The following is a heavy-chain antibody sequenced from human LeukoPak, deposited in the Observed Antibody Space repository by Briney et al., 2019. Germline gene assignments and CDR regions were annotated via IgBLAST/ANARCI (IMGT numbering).Heavy chain of an antibody. CDR3: ARPSSTDYV. D-gene: IGHD2-2*01. CDR1: GYTFTDYY. CDR2: LNPKSGDT. V-gene: IGHV1-2*02. J-gene: IGHJ4*02. Sequence: ASVKVSLKASGYTFTDYYYIHWVRQAPGQGLEWMGWLNPKSGDTNYPQKFQGRVTVTRDTSISTAYMELSRLRSDDTAVYYCARPSSTDYVWGQGAQVSVSS.